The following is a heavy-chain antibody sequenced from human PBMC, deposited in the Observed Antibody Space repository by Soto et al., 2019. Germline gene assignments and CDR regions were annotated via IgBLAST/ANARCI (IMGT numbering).Heavy chain of an antibody. CDR3: AKDRVGAAAGPTKFYGMDV. Sequence: EVQLLESGGGLVQPGGSLRLSCAASGFTFSSYAMSWVRQAPGKGLEWVSVISGSGDSTYYADSVRGRFTISRDNSKNTLYLQMNSLRAEDTAVYYCAKDRVGAAAGPTKFYGMDVWAKGPRSPSP. J-gene: IGHJ6*02. D-gene: IGHD6-13*01. CDR2: ISGSGDST. CDR1: GFTFSSYA. V-gene: IGHV3-23*01.